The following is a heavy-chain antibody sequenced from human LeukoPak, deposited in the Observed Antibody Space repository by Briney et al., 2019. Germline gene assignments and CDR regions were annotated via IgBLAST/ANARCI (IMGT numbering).Heavy chain of an antibody. Sequence: PGRSLRLSCAASGFTFSSYAMHWVRQAPGKGLEWVAVISYDGSNKYYADSVKGRFTISRDNSKNTLYLQMNSLRAEDTAVYYCAKSVTADPWGQGTLVTVSS. D-gene: IGHD2-21*02. CDR2: ISYDGSNK. V-gene: IGHV3-30-3*02. CDR1: GFTFSSYA. CDR3: AKSVTADP. J-gene: IGHJ5*02.